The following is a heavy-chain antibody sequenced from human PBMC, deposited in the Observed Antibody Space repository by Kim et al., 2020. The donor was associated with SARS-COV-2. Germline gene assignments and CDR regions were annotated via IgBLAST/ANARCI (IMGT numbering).Heavy chain of an antibody. D-gene: IGHD3-9*01. J-gene: IGHJ6*03. CDR3: ARDSYYDIFRYYYYYMDV. CDR1: GYTFTSYA. Sequence: ASVKVSCKASGYTFTSYAMHWVRQAPGQRLEGMGWINAGNGNTKYSQKFQGRVTITRDTSESTAYMELSSLRSEDTAVYYCARDSYYDIFRYYYYYMDVWGKGTTVTVSS. V-gene: IGHV1-3*01. CDR2: INAGNGNT.